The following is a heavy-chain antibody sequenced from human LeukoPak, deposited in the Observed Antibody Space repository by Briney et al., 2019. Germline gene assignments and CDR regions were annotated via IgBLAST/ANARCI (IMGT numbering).Heavy chain of an antibody. D-gene: IGHD3-10*01. V-gene: IGHV4-34*01. CDR2: INHSGST. CDR1: GGSFSGYY. Sequence: SETLSLTCAVYGGSFSGYYWSWIRQPPGKGLEWIGEINHSGSTNYNPSLKSRVTISVDRSKNQFSLKLSSVTAADTAVYYCARGKRGFGELELDYWGQGTLVTVSS. J-gene: IGHJ4*02. CDR3: ARGKRGFGELELDY.